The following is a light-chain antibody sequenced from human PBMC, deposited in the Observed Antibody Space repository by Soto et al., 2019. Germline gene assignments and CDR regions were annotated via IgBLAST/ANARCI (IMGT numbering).Light chain of an antibody. CDR2: GAS. V-gene: IGKV3-15*01. J-gene: IGKJ1*01. Sequence: EIVMTQSPATLSVSPGERATLSCRASQSVSSNLAWYQQKPGQAPRLLIYGASTRATGIPARFSGSGSGTAFTITISSLHSEDFAVYYCQQYNNWPPWTFGQGTKVEIK. CDR3: QQYNNWPPWT. CDR1: QSVSSN.